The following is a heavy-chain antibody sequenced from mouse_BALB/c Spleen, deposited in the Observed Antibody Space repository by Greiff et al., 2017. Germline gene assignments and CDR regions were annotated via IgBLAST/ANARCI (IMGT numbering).Heavy chain of an antibody. D-gene: IGHD1-1*01. CDR1: GYSITSDYA. J-gene: IGHJ2*01. CDR2: ISYSGST. CDR3: ARCPYYGSSSFDY. Sequence: EVQLQESGPGLVKPSQSLSLTCTVTGYSITSDYAWNWIRQFPGNKLEWMGYISYSGSTSYNPSLKSRISITRDTSKNQFFLQLNSVTTEDTATYYCARCPYYGSSSFDYWGQGTTLTVSS. V-gene: IGHV3-2*02.